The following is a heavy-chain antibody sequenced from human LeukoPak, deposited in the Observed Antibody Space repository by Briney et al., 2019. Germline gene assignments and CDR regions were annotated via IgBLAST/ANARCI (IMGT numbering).Heavy chain of an antibody. CDR1: GFTFSSYG. D-gene: IGHD5-18*01. Sequence: PGRSLRLSCAASGFTFSSYGMHWVRQAPGKGLEWVAVIWYDGSNKYYADSVKGRFTISRDNSKNTLYLQMNSLRAEDTAVYYCAKVDPRGRGNNLDAFHIWGQGTMVTVSS. V-gene: IGHV3-33*06. J-gene: IGHJ3*02. CDR2: IWYDGSNK. CDR3: AKVDPRGRGNNLDAFHI.